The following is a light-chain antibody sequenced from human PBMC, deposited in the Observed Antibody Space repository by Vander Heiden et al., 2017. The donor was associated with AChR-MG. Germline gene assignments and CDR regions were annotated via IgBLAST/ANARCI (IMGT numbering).Light chain of an antibody. CDR3: SSYTSSSTL. CDR2: EVS. V-gene: IGLV2-14*01. J-gene: IGLJ2*01. Sequence: QSALTQPASVSGSPGQSITISCTGTSRDVGGYKYVSWYQQHPGKAPKLLIYEVSNRPSGVSNRFSGSKSGNTASLTISGLQAEDEADYYCSSYTSSSTLFGGGTKLTVL. CDR1: SRDVGGYKY.